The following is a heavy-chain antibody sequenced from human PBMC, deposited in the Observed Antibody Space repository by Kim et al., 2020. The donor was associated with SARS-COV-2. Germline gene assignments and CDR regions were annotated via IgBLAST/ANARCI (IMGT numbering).Heavy chain of an antibody. Sequence: YSDSVKGRFTISRDNSRNSLYLQMNSLRAEDTGVYYCARVDCSSSSCYSDYWGQGTLVTVSS. J-gene: IGHJ4*02. CDR3: ARVDCSSSSCYSDY. D-gene: IGHD2-2*01. V-gene: IGHV3-21*01.